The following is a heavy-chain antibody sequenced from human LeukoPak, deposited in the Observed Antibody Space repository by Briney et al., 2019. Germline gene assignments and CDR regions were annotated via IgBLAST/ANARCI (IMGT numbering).Heavy chain of an antibody. D-gene: IGHD3-10*01. J-gene: IGHJ4*02. CDR2: IVVGSGNT. CDR3: AAGYGSGSLFDY. V-gene: IGHV1-58*01. CDR1: GFTFTSSA. Sequence: ASVKVSCKASGFTFTSSAVQWVRQARGQRLEWIEWIVVGSGNTNCAQKFQERVTITRDMSTSTAYMELSSLRSEDTAVYYCAAGYGSGSLFDYWGQGTLVTVSS.